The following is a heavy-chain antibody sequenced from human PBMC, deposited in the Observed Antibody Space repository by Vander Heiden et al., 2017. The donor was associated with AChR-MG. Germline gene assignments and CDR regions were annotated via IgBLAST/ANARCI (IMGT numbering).Heavy chain of an antibody. D-gene: IGHD2-15*01. Sequence: QVQLVQSGAEVKKPGVSVKVSCKAYGYTFTGYYMHRVRQAPGQGLEWMGWINPNSGGANYAQKFQGRVTMTRDTSSSTAYMELSRLRSDDTAVYYCARDPRYCSGGSCYGAPDYWGQGTLVTVSS. J-gene: IGHJ4*02. CDR1: GYTFTGYY. CDR2: INPNSGGA. CDR3: ARDPRYCSGGSCYGAPDY. V-gene: IGHV1-2*02.